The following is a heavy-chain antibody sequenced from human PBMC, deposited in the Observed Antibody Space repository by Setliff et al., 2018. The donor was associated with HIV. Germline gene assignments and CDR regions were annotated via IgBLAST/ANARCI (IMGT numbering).Heavy chain of an antibody. D-gene: IGHD3-16*01. V-gene: IGHV4-38-2*02. J-gene: IGHJ5*02. Sequence: PSETLSLTCADSGFSVSSGYYWGWIRQPPGKGLEWIGSISHSGITNYNPSLKSRVTISVDTSKNQFSLKLSSVTAADTAVYYCARDLGGSLVRGWFDPWGQGTLVTVSS. CDR3: ARDLGGSLVRGWFDP. CDR1: GFSVSSGYY. CDR2: ISHSGIT.